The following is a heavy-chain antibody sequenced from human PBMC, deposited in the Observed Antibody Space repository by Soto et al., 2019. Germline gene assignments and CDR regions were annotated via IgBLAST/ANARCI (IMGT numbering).Heavy chain of an antibody. CDR3: ARGAGILEVSSYYFDY. Sequence: GGSLRLSCAASGFTVSSNYMSWVRQAPGKGLEWVSVIYSGGSTYYADSVKGRFTISRDNSKNTLYLQMNSLRAEDTAVYYCARGAGILEVSSYYFDYWGQGTLVTVSS. CDR2: IYSGGST. J-gene: IGHJ4*02. CDR1: GFTVSSNY. D-gene: IGHD3-3*01. V-gene: IGHV3-53*01.